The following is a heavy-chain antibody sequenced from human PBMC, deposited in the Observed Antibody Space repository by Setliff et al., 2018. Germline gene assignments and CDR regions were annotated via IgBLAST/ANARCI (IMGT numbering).Heavy chain of an antibody. CDR3: ATERGLVVSATDYYYYMDV. V-gene: IGHV1-69*05. Sequence: GASVQVSCKASGGSFTNYAINWVRQAPGQGLEWMGGINPIFGTADYTQNFQGRVTITTDESTSTAYMELSSLRSEDTAIYYRATERGLVVSATDYYYYMDVWGKGTTVTVSS. D-gene: IGHD2-15*01. J-gene: IGHJ6*03. CDR1: GGSFTNYA. CDR2: INPIFGTA.